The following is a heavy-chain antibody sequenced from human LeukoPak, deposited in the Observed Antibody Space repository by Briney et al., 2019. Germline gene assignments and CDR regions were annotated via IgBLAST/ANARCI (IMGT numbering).Heavy chain of an antibody. Sequence: SVKVSCKASGGTFSSYAISWVRQAPGQGLEWMGGIIPIFGTANYAQKFQGRVTITADESTSTAYMELSSLTSEDTALYYCARGGYSYGPIDYWGQGTLVTVSS. CDR3: ARGGYSYGPIDY. D-gene: IGHD5-18*01. CDR1: GGTFSSYA. V-gene: IGHV1-69*13. J-gene: IGHJ4*02. CDR2: IIPIFGTA.